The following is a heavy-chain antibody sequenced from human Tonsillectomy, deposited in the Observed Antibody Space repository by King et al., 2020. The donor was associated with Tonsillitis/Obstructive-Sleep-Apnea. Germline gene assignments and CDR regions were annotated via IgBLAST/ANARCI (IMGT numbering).Heavy chain of an antibody. J-gene: IGHJ5*02. D-gene: IGHD2-2*02. CDR1: GYTFTGYY. V-gene: IGHV1-2*02. Sequence: VQLVESGAEVKKPGASVKVSCKASGYTFTGYYMHWVRQAPGQGLEWMGWINPNSGGTNYAQKFQGRVTMTRDTSISTAYMELSRLRSDDTAVYYCARNIVVVPAAIKDNWFDLWGQGTLVTVSS. CDR2: INPNSGGT. CDR3: ARNIVVVPAAIKDNWFDL.